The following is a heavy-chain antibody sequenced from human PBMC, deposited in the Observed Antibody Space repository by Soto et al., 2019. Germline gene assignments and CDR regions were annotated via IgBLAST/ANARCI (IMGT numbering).Heavy chain of an antibody. CDR3: ARDSEGYYDSSGSNWFDP. V-gene: IGHV3-33*01. CDR2: IWYDGSNK. J-gene: IGHJ5*02. CDR1: GFTFSSYG. D-gene: IGHD3-22*01. Sequence: PGGSLRLSCAASGFTFSSYGMHWVRQAPGKGLEWVAVIWYDGSNKYYADSVKGRFTISRDNSKNTLYLQMNSLRAEDTAVYYCARDSEGYYDSSGSNWFDPWGQGTLVTVSS.